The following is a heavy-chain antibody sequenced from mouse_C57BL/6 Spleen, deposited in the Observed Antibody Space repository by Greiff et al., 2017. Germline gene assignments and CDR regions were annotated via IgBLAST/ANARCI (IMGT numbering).Heavy chain of an antibody. D-gene: IGHD2-1*01. Sequence: VQLKESGGGLVKPGGSLKLSCAASGFTFSSYAMSWVRQTPEKRLEWVATISDGGSYTYYPDNVKGRFTISRDNAKNNLYLQMSHLKSEDTAMYYCARGGNDWYFDVWGTGTTVTVSS. CDR2: ISDGGSYT. V-gene: IGHV5-4*01. J-gene: IGHJ1*03. CDR1: GFTFSSYA. CDR3: ARGGNDWYFDV.